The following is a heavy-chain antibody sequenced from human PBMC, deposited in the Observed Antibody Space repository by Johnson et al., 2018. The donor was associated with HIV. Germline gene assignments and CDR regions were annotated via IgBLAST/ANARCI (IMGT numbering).Heavy chain of an antibody. CDR1: GFTFSSYE. Sequence: VQLVESGGGLVQPGGSLRLSCAASGFTFSSYEMNWVRQAPGKGLEWVSYISSSGSTIYYADSVKGRFTISRDNAKNSLYLQMNSLRAEDTAVYYCARTYSTASDDAFDVWGQGTMVTVSS. CDR3: ARTYSTASDDAFDV. CDR2: ISSSGSTI. D-gene: IGHD6-6*01. J-gene: IGHJ3*01. V-gene: IGHV3-48*03.